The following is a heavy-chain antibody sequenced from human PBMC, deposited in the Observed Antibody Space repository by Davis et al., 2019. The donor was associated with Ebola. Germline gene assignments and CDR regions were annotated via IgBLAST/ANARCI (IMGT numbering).Heavy chain of an antibody. CDR3: ARDIVTAAIAVAGTAGWFDP. CDR1: GYSFTGYH. V-gene: IGHV1-2*02. CDR2: INPYTGGT. J-gene: IGHJ5*02. Sequence: ASVKVSCKASGYSFTGYHMHWVRQAPGQALEWMGWINPYTGGTNYAQEFQGRVTITRDTSTNTAYMDLSRLRHDDTAVYYCARDIVTAAIAVAGTAGWFDPWGQGNLVTVSS. D-gene: IGHD6-19*01.